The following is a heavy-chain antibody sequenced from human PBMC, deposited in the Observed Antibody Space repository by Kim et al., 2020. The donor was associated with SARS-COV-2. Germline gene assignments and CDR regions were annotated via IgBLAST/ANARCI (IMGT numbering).Heavy chain of an antibody. CDR1: GGSFSGYY. CDR3: AQNSGQIRSFDY. Sequence: SETLSLTCAVYGGSFSGYYWSWIRRPPGKGLEWIGEINHSGSTNYNPSLKSRVTISVDTSKNQFSLKLSSVTAADTAVYYCAQNSGQIRSFDYWGQGTL. V-gene: IGHV4-34*01. J-gene: IGHJ4*02. CDR2: INHSGST.